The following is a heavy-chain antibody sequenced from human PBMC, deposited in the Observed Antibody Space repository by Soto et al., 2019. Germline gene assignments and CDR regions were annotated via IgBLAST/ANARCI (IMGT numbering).Heavy chain of an antibody. J-gene: IGHJ4*02. CDR3: ARDRYYDRY. V-gene: IGHV3-7*01. CDR2: INHGGSET. Sequence: EVQVVESGGGLVQPGGSLRLSCSVSGFTFSAFWMSWFRQAPGKGLQWVANINHGGSETHYVDSVKGRFTISRDKAKNSLSLQMNSLRAEDTAVYFCARDRYYDRYWGQGTLVTVSS. CDR1: GFTFSAFW. D-gene: IGHD3-22*01.